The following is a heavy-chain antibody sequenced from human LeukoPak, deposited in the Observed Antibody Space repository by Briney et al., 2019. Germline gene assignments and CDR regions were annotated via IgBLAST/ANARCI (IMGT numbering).Heavy chain of an antibody. CDR2: IDTSDSYT. CDR1: GYSFTSYW. Sequence: GESLKISCKGSGYSFTSYWISWVRQIPGQGLEWMGRIDTSDSYTNYSPSFQGHVTISADKSISTAYLQWSSLKASDTAMYYCARLGKTFWNDGYYYYGMDVWGQGTTVTVSS. J-gene: IGHJ6*02. D-gene: IGHD1-1*01. V-gene: IGHV5-10-1*01. CDR3: ARLGKTFWNDGYYYYGMDV.